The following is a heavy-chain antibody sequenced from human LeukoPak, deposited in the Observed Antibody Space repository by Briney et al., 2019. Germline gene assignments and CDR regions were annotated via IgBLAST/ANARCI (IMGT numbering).Heavy chain of an antibody. CDR1: GFTFSSYG. V-gene: IGHV3-66*01. CDR3: ARGMGGYGGYDY. D-gene: IGHD5-12*01. Sequence: PGGSLRLSCAASGFTFSSYGMNWVRQAPGKGLEWVSVIYSGGSSYYADSVKGRFTISRDNSKNTVYLQMNSLRVEDTAVYYCARGMGGYGGYDYWGQGTLVTVSS. CDR2: IYSGGSS. J-gene: IGHJ4*02.